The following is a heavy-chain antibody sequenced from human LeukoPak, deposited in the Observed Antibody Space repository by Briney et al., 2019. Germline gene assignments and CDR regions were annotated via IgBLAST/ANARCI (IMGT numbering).Heavy chain of an antibody. Sequence: GGSLRLSCAAFSGYWMTWVRQAPGKGLEWVANIKQDGSEKYYVDSVKGRFTISRDNAKNSLSLQMNSLRAEDTAVYYCARINSGRHLGDAFDIWGQGTTVTVSS. CDR3: ARINSGRHLGDAFDI. D-gene: IGHD1-26*01. J-gene: IGHJ3*02. CDR2: IKQDGSEK. CDR1: SGYW. V-gene: IGHV3-7*01.